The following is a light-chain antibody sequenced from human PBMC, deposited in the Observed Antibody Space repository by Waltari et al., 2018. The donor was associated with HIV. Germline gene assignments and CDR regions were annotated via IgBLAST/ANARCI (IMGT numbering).Light chain of an antibody. V-gene: IGLV2-14*01. J-gene: IGLJ2*01. CDR3: SSYKTRNSVV. Sequence: QSALIQLASVSGSPGQSVTIPCTGTTSDFNDNKYVSWYQQHPGRAPKLRIFEVSYRPSGVSDRFSGSKSGSTASLTISGLQTEDEADYYCSSYKTRNSVVFGGG. CDR1: TSDFNDNKY. CDR2: EVS.